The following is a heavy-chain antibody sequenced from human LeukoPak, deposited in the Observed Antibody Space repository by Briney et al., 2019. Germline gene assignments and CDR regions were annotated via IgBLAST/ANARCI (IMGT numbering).Heavy chain of an antibody. CDR2: MNPNSGNT. Sequence: ASVKVSCKASGYTFTSYDINWVRQATGQGLEWMGWMNPNSGNTGYAQKFQGRVTMTRNTSTSTAYMELSSLRSEDTAVYYCARVAGQNYYYYYMDVWSKGTTVTISS. CDR1: GYTFTSYD. V-gene: IGHV1-8*01. J-gene: IGHJ6*03. CDR3: ARVAGQNYYYYYMDV. D-gene: IGHD6-25*01.